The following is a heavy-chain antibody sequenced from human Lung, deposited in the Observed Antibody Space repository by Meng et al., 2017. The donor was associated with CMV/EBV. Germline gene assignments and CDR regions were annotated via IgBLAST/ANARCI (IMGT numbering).Heavy chain of an antibody. CDR2: ISGSTPDK. Sequence: GGSLRLXXAASGFIFNNHAMNWVRQAPGKGLEWVSAISGSTPDKWYADSVRGRFTISRDNAKNSLYLEMSSLRAEDTAAYFCARGSVGYYGMDVWGQGTTVXVSS. D-gene: IGHD6-19*01. J-gene: IGHJ6*02. V-gene: IGHV3-21*01. CDR1: GFIFNNHA. CDR3: ARGSVGYYGMDV.